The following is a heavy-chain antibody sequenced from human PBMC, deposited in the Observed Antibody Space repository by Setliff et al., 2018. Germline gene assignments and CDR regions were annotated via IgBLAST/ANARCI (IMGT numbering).Heavy chain of an antibody. Sequence: SETLSLTCTVSGDSISTYYWSWIRRPAGKGLEWIGTVYDSGTTYYNPSLKSRVTIFVDTSKNQFSLSLSSVTAADTAVYYCARGSGGNPVEDGFDLWGQGTMVTVSS. J-gene: IGHJ3*01. V-gene: IGHV4-4*08. CDR2: VYDSGTT. CDR1: GDSISTYY. D-gene: IGHD2-15*01. CDR3: ARGSGGNPVEDGFDL.